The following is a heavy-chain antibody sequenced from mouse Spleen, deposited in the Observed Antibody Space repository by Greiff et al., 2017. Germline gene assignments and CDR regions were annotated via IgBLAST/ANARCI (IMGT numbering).Heavy chain of an antibody. Sequence: VKLQQSGAELVRPGTSVKISCKASGYTFTNYWLGWVKQRPGHGLEWIGDIYPGGGYTNYNEKFKGKATLTADTSSSTAYMQLSSLTSEDSAVYFCARRYSYYSYDVGFAYWGQGTLVTVSA. J-gene: IGHJ3*01. D-gene: IGHD2-12*01. CDR2: IYPGGGYT. CDR3: ARRYSYYSYDVGFAY. CDR1: GYTFTNYW. V-gene: IGHV1-63*02.